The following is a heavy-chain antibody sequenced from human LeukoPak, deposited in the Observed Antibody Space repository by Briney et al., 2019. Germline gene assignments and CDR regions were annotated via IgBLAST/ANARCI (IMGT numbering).Heavy chain of an antibody. CDR1: GFTFSSYS. CDR2: ISSSSSYI. D-gene: IGHD6-19*01. V-gene: IGHV3-21*01. Sequence: GGSLRLSCAASGFTFSSYSMNWVRQAPGKGLEWVSSISSSSSYIYYADSVKGRFTTSRDNAKNSLYLQMNSLRAEDTAVYYCARMYSSGWYEAMGYWGQGTLVTVSS. CDR3: ARMYSSGWYEAMGY. J-gene: IGHJ4*02.